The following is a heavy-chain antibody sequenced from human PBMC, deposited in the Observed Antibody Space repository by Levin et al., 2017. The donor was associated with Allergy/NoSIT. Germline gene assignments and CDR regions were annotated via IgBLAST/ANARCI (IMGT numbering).Heavy chain of an antibody. D-gene: IGHD2-15*01. CDR2: ISSSSSYI. Sequence: GGSLRLSCAASGFTFSSYSMNWVRQAPGKGLEWVSSISSSSSYIYYADSVKGRFTISRDNAKNSLYLQMNSLRAEDTAVYYCARGEISGYCSGGSCYQDYWGQGTLVTVSS. CDR3: ARGEISGYCSGGSCYQDY. J-gene: IGHJ4*02. CDR1: GFTFSSYS. V-gene: IGHV3-21*01.